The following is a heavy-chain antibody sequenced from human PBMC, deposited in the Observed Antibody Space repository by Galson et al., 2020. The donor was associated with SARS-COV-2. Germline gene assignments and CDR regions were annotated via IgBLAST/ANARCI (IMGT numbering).Heavy chain of an antibody. V-gene: IGHV1-2*02. J-gene: IGHJ6*03. CDR2: INPNSGGT. Sequence: ASEKVSCKASGYFFTGYYIHWVRQAPGQGLEWMGWINPNSGGTKFAQKFQGRITLNRDTSISTAYMELSRLRSDDTAVYFCARSDTYYYYMDVWGKGTTVTVSS. CDR3: ARSDTYYYYMDV. CDR1: GYFFTGYY.